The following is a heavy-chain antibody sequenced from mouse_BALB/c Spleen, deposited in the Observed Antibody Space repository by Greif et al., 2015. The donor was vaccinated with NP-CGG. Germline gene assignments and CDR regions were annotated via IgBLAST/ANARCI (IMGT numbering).Heavy chain of an antibody. CDR1: GYAFSSYW. D-gene: IGHD2-3*01. CDR3: ARANYDGYLRFAY. V-gene: IGHV1-80*01. CDR2: IYPGDGDT. Sequence: VQLQQSGAELVRPGSSVKISCKASGYAFSSYWMNWVKQRPGQGLEWIGQIYPGDGDTNYNGKFKGKATLTADKSSSTAYMQLSSLTSEDSAVYFCARANYDGYLRFAYWGQGTLVTVSA. J-gene: IGHJ3*01.